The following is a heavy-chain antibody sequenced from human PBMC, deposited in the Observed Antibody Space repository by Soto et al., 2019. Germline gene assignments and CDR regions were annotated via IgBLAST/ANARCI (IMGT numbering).Heavy chain of an antibody. CDR2: MNPNSGNT. D-gene: IGHD7-27*01. Sequence: QVQLVQSGAEVKKPGASVKVSCKASGYTFTSYDINWVRQATGQGFAWMGWMNPNSGNTGYAQKFQGRVTRNRHNSIPTAYMELSSLRSEDTAGYYCARSPRHWGFAYWGLGTLVPVSS. CDR1: GYTFTSYD. J-gene: IGHJ4*02. CDR3: ARSPRHWGFAY. V-gene: IGHV1-8*01.